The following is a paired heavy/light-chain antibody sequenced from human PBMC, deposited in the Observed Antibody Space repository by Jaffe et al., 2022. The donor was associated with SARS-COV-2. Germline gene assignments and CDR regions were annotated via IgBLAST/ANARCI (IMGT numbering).Heavy chain of an antibody. J-gene: IGHJ4*02. V-gene: IGHV3-23*01. CDR1: GFTFSSYA. CDR2: ITGDGTDT. CDR3: AKGSSASRPYYFDY. D-gene: IGHD1-26*01. Sequence: EVHLLESGGGLVQPGGSLRLSCAASGFTFSSYAMGWVRQAPGKGLEWFSAITGDGTDTYHADSVKGRLTISRDNSKNTLYLQMSSLRAEDTAVYYCAKGSSASRPYYFDYWGQGTLVTVSS.
Light chain of an antibody. CDR2: GAS. J-gene: IGKJ1*01. Sequence: EIVLTQSPGTLSLSPGERATLSCRASQSVSSSYLAWYQQKPGQAPRLLIYGASSRATGIPDRFSGSGSGTDFTLTISRLEPEDFAVYYCQQYDMSRTFGQGTKVEIK. CDR1: QSVSSSY. V-gene: IGKV3-20*01. CDR3: QQYDMSRT.